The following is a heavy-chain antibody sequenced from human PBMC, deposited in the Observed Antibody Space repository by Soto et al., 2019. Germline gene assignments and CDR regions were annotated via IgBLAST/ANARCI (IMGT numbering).Heavy chain of an antibody. Sequence: GSLRLSCAASGFTFSSYAMSWVRQAPGKGLEWVSAIRGSGGSTYYADSVKGRFTISRDNSKNTLYLQMNSLRAEDTAVYYCAKGGLGVVITGPFDYWGQGTLVTVSS. D-gene: IGHD2-15*01. CDR1: GFTFSSYA. CDR2: IRGSGGST. CDR3: AKGGLGVVITGPFDY. V-gene: IGHV3-23*01. J-gene: IGHJ4*02.